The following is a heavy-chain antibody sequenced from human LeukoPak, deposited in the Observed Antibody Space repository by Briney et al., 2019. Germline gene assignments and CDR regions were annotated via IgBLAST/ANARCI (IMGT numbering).Heavy chain of an antibody. Sequence: SQTLSLTCAISADSVSSNSVTWNWIRKSPSRGLEWLGRTYYRSTWYNDYAVSVRGRITVNPDTSKNQFSLHLNSVTPEDTAVYYCARRLTQYDCFDPWGQGILVTVSS. D-gene: IGHD2-2*01. CDR1: ADSVSSNSVT. J-gene: IGHJ5*02. CDR2: TYYRSTWYN. CDR3: ARRLTQYDCFDP. V-gene: IGHV6-1*01.